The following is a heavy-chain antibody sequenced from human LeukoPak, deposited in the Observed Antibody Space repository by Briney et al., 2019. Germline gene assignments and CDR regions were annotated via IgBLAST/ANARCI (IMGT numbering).Heavy chain of an antibody. J-gene: IGHJ6*03. CDR1: GFTFSDYN. CDR3: ARLRKYSSGWLNYYYYMDV. Sequence: GGSLRLSCAASGFTFSDYNMHWVRQAPGKGLEWMAVISYHGINEYYADSVKGRFTISRDNSKNTLHLQMNSLRAEDTAVYYCARLRKYSSGWLNYYYYMDVWGKGTTVTISS. CDR2: ISYHGINE. V-gene: IGHV3-30*03. D-gene: IGHD6-19*01.